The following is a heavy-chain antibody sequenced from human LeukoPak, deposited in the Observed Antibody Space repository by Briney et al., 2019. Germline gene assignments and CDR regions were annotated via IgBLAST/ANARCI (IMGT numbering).Heavy chain of an antibody. CDR2: IFHTGTT. CDR3: ARGIRGETPWGTAMPSKEYWFDP. D-gene: IGHD5-18*01. J-gene: IGHJ5*02. CDR1: GGSIINSGYS. Sequence: PSESLSLTCSVSGGSIINSGYSWAWLRQPPGKGLEWIGSIFHTGTTYYSPSLNSRLTISIDTSRNEFSLELYSVTAADTAVYYCARGIRGETPWGTAMPSKEYWFDPWGQGTLVTVSS. V-gene: IGHV4-39*07.